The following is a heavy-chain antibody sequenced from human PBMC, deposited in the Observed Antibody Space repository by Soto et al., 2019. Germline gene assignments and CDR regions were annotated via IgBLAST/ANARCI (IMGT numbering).Heavy chain of an antibody. J-gene: IGHJ4*02. CDR3: ARTADGYNYLNY. Sequence: PWETLSLTCTVSGDSISSGGYYWSWIRQHPGKGLEWIGYIYYSGSTYYNPSLESRVIISVDTSKNQFSLRLNSVTAADTAVYYCARTADGYNYLNYWGQGTLVTVSS. CDR1: GDSISSGGYY. D-gene: IGHD5-12*01. V-gene: IGHV4-31*03. CDR2: IYYSGST.